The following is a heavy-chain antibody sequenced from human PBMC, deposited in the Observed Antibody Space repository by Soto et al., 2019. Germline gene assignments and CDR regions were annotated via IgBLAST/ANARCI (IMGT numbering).Heavy chain of an antibody. V-gene: IGHV4-34*01. J-gene: IGHJ4*02. Sequence: QVQLQQWGAGLLKPSETLSLTCAVYGGSFSGYYWTWIRQPPGTGLEWIGEINHTGSTNDNPSLKSRVTISVDTSKNQFSLKLTSETAADTAVYYCARDKITGLFDYWGQGTLVTVSS. CDR3: ARDKITGLFDY. CDR2: INHTGST. D-gene: IGHD2-8*02. CDR1: GGSFSGYY.